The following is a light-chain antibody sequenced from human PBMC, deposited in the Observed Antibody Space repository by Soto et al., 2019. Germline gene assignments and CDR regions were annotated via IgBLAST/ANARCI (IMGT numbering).Light chain of an antibody. CDR2: RND. CDR3: AAWDDSLSALV. V-gene: IGLV1-47*01. J-gene: IGLJ3*02. Sequence: QSVLTQPPSASGTPGQRVTISCSGSSSNIESNYVYWYQQLPGSAPKLLIYRNDQRPSGVPDRLSGSKSGTSASLAISGLRSEDEADYYCAAWDDSLSALVFGGGTKLTVL. CDR1: SSNIESNY.